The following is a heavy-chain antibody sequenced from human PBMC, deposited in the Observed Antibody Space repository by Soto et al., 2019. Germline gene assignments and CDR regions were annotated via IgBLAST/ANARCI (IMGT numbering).Heavy chain of an antibody. CDR1: GGSISSYY. D-gene: IGHD6-13*01. J-gene: IGHJ4*02. CDR3: AGRGYTLNF. Sequence: QVQLQESGPGLVKPSETLSLTCTVSGGSISSYYWSWIRQPPGKGLEWIGYIYYSGSTNYNPSLESRLTISVDTSKNQFSLKLSSVTSSDTAVYYCAGRGYTLNFWGQGTLVTVSS. V-gene: IGHV4-59*08. CDR2: IYYSGST.